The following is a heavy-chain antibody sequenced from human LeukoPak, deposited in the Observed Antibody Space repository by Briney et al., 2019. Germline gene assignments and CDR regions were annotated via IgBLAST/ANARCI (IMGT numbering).Heavy chain of an antibody. CDR1: GFTFSSYE. J-gene: IGHJ4*02. CDR3: ASSMAYNCLDY. Sequence: PGGSLRLSCAASGFTFSSYEMNWVRQAPGKGLEWVSYISSSGTTIYYADSLKGRFTISRDNAENSVYLQMNSLRPEDTAVYYCASSMAYNCLDYWGQGTLVTVSS. CDR2: ISSSGTTI. D-gene: IGHD5-24*01. V-gene: IGHV3-48*03.